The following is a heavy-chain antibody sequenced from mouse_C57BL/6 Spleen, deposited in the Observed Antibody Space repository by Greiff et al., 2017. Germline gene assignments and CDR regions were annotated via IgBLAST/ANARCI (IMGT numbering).Heavy chain of an antibody. CDR1: GYTFTDYY. J-gene: IGHJ3*01. CDR2: INPNNGGT. V-gene: IGHV1-26*01. CDR3: AGYYYGSSPWFAY. D-gene: IGHD1-1*01. Sequence: VQLQQSGPELVKPGASVKISCKASGYTFTDYYMNWVKQSHGKSLEWIGDINPNNGGTSYNQKFKGKATLTVDKSSSTAYMELRSLTSEDSAVYDCAGYYYGSSPWFAYWGQGTLVTVSA.